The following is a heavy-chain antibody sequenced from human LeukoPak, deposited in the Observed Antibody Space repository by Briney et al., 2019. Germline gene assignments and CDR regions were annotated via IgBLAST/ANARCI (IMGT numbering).Heavy chain of an antibody. CDR2: IHYSGST. CDR1: GFTFSRHA. J-gene: IGHJ4*02. D-gene: IGHD5-24*01. Sequence: GSLRLSCAASGFTFSRHAMSWIRQSPGKGLEWIGYIHYSGSTNYNPSLKSRVTISVDTSKNQFSLKLTSVTAADTAVYYCATIWHDGYNPFDYWGQGTLVTVSS. CDR3: ATIWHDGYNPFDY. V-gene: IGHV4-59*11.